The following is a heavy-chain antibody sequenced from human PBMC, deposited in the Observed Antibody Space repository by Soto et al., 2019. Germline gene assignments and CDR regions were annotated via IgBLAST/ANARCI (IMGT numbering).Heavy chain of an antibody. J-gene: IGHJ5*02. Sequence: QVQLQESGPGLVKPSGTLSLSCAVSGGSISSSNWWSWVRQAPGKGLEWIGEISHGGDTNYNPSLKSRVPISVDKSKNQFSLKLSSVTAADTAVYYWARANRGYQNWFDPWVQGTLVTVSS. D-gene: IGHD5-12*01. V-gene: IGHV4-4*02. CDR2: ISHGGDT. CDR3: ARANRGYQNWFDP. CDR1: GGSISSSNW.